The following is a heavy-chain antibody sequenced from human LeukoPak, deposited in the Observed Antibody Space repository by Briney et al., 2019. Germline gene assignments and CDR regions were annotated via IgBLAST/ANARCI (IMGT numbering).Heavy chain of an antibody. D-gene: IGHD6-6*01. CDR3: ASGRYSSSSPHYYYYYMDV. CDR1: DYTFTNYS. V-gene: IGHV1-18*01. J-gene: IGHJ6*03. Sequence: ASVKVSCKASDYTFTNYSISWVRQAPGQGLEWMGWISAYSGNTHYSHKLQGRVTMTTDTSTSTGYMELRSLRSDDTAVYYCASGRYSSSSPHYYYYYMDVWGKGTTVTVSS. CDR2: ISAYSGNT.